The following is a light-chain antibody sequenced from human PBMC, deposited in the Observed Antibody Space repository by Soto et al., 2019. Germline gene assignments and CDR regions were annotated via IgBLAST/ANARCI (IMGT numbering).Light chain of an antibody. CDR2: GAS. CDR3: QQYGSSPQT. CDR1: QSVSSSY. Sequence: ETMLTQSTGDLSLSPGERATLCCRASQSVSSSYLAWYQQKPGQAPRLLIYGASSRATGIPDRLSGSGSGTDFTHAISSRVPEDPAVYSFQQYGSSPQTFGQGTKLDI. V-gene: IGKV3-20*01. J-gene: IGKJ1*01.